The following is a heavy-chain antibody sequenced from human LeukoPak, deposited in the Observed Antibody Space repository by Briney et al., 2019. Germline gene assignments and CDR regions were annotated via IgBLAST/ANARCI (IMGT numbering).Heavy chain of an antibody. D-gene: IGHD1-14*01. J-gene: IGHJ3*02. CDR2: IIPIFGTA. V-gene: IGHV1-69*01. Sequence: GASVKVSCKASGGTFSSYAISWVRQAPGQGLEWMGGIIPIFGTANYAQKFQGRVTITADESTSTAYMELSSLRSEDTAVYYCARQNLTEYDAFDIWGQGTMVTVSS. CDR3: ARQNLTEYDAFDI. CDR1: GGTFSSYA.